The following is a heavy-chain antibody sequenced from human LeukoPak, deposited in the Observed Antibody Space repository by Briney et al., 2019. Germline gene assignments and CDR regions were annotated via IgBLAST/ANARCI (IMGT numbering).Heavy chain of an antibody. CDR3: ARAPSYSGWYSFDY. CDR1: GFTFSSYE. D-gene: IGHD6-19*01. CDR2: ISSSGSTI. V-gene: IGHV3-48*03. J-gene: IGHJ4*02. Sequence: GGSLRLSCAASGFTFSSYEMNWVRQAPGKGLEWVSYISSSGSTIYYADSVKGRFTISRDNSKNTLYLQMNSLRAEDTAVYYCARAPSYSGWYSFDYWDQGTLVTVSS.